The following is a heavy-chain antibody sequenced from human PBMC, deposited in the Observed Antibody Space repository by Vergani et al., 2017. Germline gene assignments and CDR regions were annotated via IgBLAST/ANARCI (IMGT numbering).Heavy chain of an antibody. J-gene: IGHJ5*02. CDR3: ARNMADFWSGYYPLNWFDP. CDR2: IYSGGST. V-gene: IGHV3-66*02. D-gene: IGHD3-3*01. CDR1: GFTVSSNY. Sequence: VQLVESGGGVVQPGRSLRLSCAASGFTVSSNYMSWVRQAPGKGLEWVSVIYSGGSTYYADSVKGRFTISRDNSKNTLYLRMNSLRAEDTAVYYCARNMADFWSGYYPLNWFDPWGQGTLVTVSS.